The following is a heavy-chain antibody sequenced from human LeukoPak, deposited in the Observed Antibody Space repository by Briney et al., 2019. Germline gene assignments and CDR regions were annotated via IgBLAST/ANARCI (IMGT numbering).Heavy chain of an antibody. D-gene: IGHD6-13*01. CDR2: ISAYNGNT. CDR1: GYTFTSYG. Sequence: GASVKVSCKASGYTFTSYGISWVRQAPGQGLEWMGWISAYNGNTNYAQKLQGRVTMTTDTFTSTAYMELRSLRSDDTAVYYCARVVGSWRSSWFIFDYWGQGTLVTVSS. V-gene: IGHV1-18*01. CDR3: ARVVGSWRSSWFIFDY. J-gene: IGHJ4*02.